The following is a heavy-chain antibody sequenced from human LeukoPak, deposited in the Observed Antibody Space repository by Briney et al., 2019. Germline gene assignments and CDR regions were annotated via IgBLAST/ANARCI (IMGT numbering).Heavy chain of an antibody. V-gene: IGHV4-61*02. Sequence: MTSETLSLTCTVSGGSISSGSYYWSWIRQPAGKGLEWIGRIDTSGSTNYNPSLKSRVTISLDTSKNQFSLNLSSVTAADTAVYYCARSSGPATPLDYWGQGTLVTVSS. D-gene: IGHD2-2*01. CDR2: IDTSGST. CDR1: GGSISSGSYY. CDR3: ARSSGPATPLDY. J-gene: IGHJ4*02.